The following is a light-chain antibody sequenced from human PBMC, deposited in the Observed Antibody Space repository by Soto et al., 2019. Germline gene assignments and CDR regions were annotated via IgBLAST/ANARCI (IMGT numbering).Light chain of an antibody. CDR2: AAY. CDR1: QGISTF. CDR3: QQLHSSPQT. J-gene: IGKJ1*01. V-gene: IGKV1-9*01. Sequence: DIQLTQSPSFLSASVGDRVTITCRASQGISTFLAWYQQKPGEAPKVLIYAAYTLQTGVPSRFSGSGSATEFTLTISNLQPEDFATYYCQQLHSSPQTFGQGTKVDIK.